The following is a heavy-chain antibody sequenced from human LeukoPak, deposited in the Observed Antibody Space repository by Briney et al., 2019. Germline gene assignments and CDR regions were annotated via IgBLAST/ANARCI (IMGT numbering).Heavy chain of an antibody. CDR2: INHSGST. CDR1: GGFYKGCL. V-gene: IGHV4-34*01. D-gene: IGHD3-22*01. CDR3: TGCHTPTTYSDIRGYLKFDH. Sequence: PSETLAGKSFVLGGFYKGCLWGSICQPPGKGLEWIGEINHSGSTNYNPSLKSRVTISVDTSKNQFSLKLSSVTAATTGVNYCTGCHTPTTYSDIRGYLKFDHWGQGTLVTVSS. J-gene: IGHJ4*02.